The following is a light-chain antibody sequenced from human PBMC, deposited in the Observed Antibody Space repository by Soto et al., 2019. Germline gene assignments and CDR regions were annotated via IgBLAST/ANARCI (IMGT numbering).Light chain of an antibody. CDR2: DAS. V-gene: IGKV3-15*01. Sequence: EIVLTQSPATLSLSPGERATLSCRASQSVRSKLAWYQQKPGQAPRLLTYDASTRAAGIPARFSGSGSGTEFTLTLRSLQSEDFAVYYCQQYNNWPPITFGQGTRLEIK. J-gene: IGKJ5*01. CDR3: QQYNNWPPIT. CDR1: QSVRSK.